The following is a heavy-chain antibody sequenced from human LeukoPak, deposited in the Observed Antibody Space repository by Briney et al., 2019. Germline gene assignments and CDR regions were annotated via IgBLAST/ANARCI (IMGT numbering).Heavy chain of an antibody. Sequence: SQTMSLTCTVSGGSISSGSYYWSWIRQPAGKGLEWIGRIYTSGSTNYNPSLKSRVTISVDTSKNQFSLKLSSVTAADTAVYYCARDRIAAALDYYMDVWGKGTTVTVSS. CDR1: GGSISSGSYY. CDR3: ARDRIAAALDYYMDV. V-gene: IGHV4-61*02. CDR2: IYTSGST. J-gene: IGHJ6*03. D-gene: IGHD6-13*01.